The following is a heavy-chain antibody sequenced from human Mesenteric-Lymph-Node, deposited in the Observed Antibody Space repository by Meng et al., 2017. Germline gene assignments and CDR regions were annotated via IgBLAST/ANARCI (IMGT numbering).Heavy chain of an antibody. V-gene: IGHV4-31*03. CDR3: ARVSSGWDYFDY. Sequence: QVQQKSSGPGLVQPSHTLSPPFSVAGRSVSSGGYYWTWTRQHPGKGLEWFVHIYYSGSTFYNPSLKRRVIISIDTSKNQFSLNLRSVTAADTAVYYCARVSSGWDYFDYWGQGTLVTVSS. CDR2: IYYSGST. D-gene: IGHD6-19*01. J-gene: IGHJ4*02. CDR1: GRSVSSGGYY.